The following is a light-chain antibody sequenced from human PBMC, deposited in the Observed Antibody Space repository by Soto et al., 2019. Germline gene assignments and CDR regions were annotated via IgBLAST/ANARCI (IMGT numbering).Light chain of an antibody. Sequence: DIQMTQTPSSLSASVGDRVTITCRASQSITNYLNWYQQQPGKAPKLLIFAASSLHSGVPSRFSGSGSGTDFTLTISSLQPEDFATYFCQQSYTTPLTFGGGTRWIS. CDR3: QQSYTTPLT. V-gene: IGKV1-39*01. CDR2: AAS. CDR1: QSITNY. J-gene: IGKJ4*01.